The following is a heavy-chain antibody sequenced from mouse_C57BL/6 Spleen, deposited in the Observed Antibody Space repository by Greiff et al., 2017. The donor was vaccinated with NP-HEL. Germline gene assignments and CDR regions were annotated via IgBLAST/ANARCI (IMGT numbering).Heavy chain of an antibody. Sequence: VKLMESGPGLVAPSQSLSITCTVSGFSLTSYGVSWVRQPPGKGLEWLGVIWGDGSTNYHSALISRLSISKDNSKSQVFLKLNSLQTDDTATYYCAKPGDTTVVASIDYAMDYWGQGTSVTVSS. D-gene: IGHD1-1*01. CDR1: GFSLTSYG. CDR2: IWGDGST. CDR3: AKPGDTTVVASIDYAMDY. V-gene: IGHV2-3*01. J-gene: IGHJ4*01.